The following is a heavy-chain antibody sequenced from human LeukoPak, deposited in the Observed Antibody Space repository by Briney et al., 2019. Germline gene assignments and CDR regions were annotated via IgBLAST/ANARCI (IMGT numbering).Heavy chain of an antibody. J-gene: IGHJ4*02. Sequence: KPSETLSLTXSVSGGSIISSNYYWGWIRQPPGKGLEWIGSIYQSGSGSSYYNPSLKSRVTIFGDTSKNQFFLRLSSVTAADTAVYYCASTLRFLPYRRFDYWGRGTLVTVPS. CDR1: GGSIISSNYY. V-gene: IGHV4-39*01. D-gene: IGHD3-3*01. CDR2: IYQSGSGSS. CDR3: ASTLRFLPYRRFDY.